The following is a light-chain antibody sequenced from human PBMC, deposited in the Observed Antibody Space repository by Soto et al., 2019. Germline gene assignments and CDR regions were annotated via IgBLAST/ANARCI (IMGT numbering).Light chain of an antibody. CDR2: AAS. Sequence: IQLTQSPSSLSASVGDRVTIACRSSQGISSHLAWYQQKPGKAPKGLIYAASTLQTGVPSRYSGGGSGTDFTLTLSSLQPEDFATYYCQQVNSFPSTFGQGTRLEI. J-gene: IGKJ5*01. CDR3: QQVNSFPST. V-gene: IGKV1-9*01. CDR1: QGISSH.